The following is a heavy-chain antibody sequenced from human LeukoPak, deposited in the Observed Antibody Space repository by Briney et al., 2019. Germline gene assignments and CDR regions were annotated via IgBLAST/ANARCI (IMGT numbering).Heavy chain of an antibody. V-gene: IGHV3-23*01. Sequence: PGGSLRLSCAASGFTFGYYGMSWVRQAPGKGLEWVSIISSSDDSTYYADSVTGRFTISTDRARNTLYLQMNSLRAEDTALYYCAKGSGRGSSSALDYWGQGTLVTVSS. J-gene: IGHJ4*01. CDR1: GFTFGYYG. D-gene: IGHD5-18*01. CDR3: AKGSGRGSSSALDY. CDR2: ISSSDDST.